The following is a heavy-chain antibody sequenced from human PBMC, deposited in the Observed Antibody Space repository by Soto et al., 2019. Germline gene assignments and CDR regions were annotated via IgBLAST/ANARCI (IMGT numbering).Heavy chain of an antibody. D-gene: IGHD2-15*01. CDR2: IWYDGSNK. Sequence: QVQLVESGGGVVQPGRSLRLSCAASGFTFSSYGMHWVRQAPGKGLEWVAVIWYDGSNKYYADSVKGRFTISRDNSKNTLYLQMTSLRAEDTAVYYCAREAAHYYYMDVWGTGTTVTVSS. CDR3: AREAAHYYYMDV. CDR1: GFTFSSYG. J-gene: IGHJ6*03. V-gene: IGHV3-33*01.